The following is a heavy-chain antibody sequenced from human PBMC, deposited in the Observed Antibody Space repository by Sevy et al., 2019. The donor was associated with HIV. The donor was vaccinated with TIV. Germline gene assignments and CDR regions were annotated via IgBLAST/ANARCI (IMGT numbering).Heavy chain of an antibody. CDR1: GYTFSGYA. D-gene: IGHD3-10*01. CDR2: ISASGIRT. V-gene: IGHV3-23*01. J-gene: IGHJ4*02. CDR3: AKGRGAGVEGEEYYLGS. Sequence: GGSLRLSCAGSGYTFSGYAMSWVRQAPGKGLEWVSAISASGIRTYYAGSVKGRVTISRDNSKNKRYLAMDSLRDDDTALYYCAKGRGAGVEGEEYYLGSWGRGTLVTVSS.